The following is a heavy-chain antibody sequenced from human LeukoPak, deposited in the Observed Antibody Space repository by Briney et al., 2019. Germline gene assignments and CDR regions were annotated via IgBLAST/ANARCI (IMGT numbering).Heavy chain of an antibody. V-gene: IGHV4-34*01. CDR1: GGSFSGYY. CDR2: INHSGST. D-gene: IGHD2-15*01. Sequence: PSETLSLTCAVYGGSFSGYYWSWIRQPPGKGLEWTGEINHSGSTNYNPSLKSRVTISVDTSKNQFSLKLRSVTAADTAVYYCARPDCSGGSCYWNYWGQGTLVTVSS. CDR3: ARPDCSGGSCYWNY. J-gene: IGHJ4*02.